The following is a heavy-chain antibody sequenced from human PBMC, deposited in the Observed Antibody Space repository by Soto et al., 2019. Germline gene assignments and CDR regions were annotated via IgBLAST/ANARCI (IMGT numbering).Heavy chain of an antibody. CDR2: ISHSGTT. Sequence: SETLSLTCAGSGGSISSGAYSWSWIRQAPGKGLEWIGFISHSGTTYYNPSLKSRVTMSVDISNNQFSLKLTSVTAADTAVFYCARRMRTSCYFRSFDILGQGTMVLVSS. CDR1: GGSISSGAYS. V-gene: IGHV4-30-2*01. D-gene: IGHD2-2*01. J-gene: IGHJ3*02. CDR3: ARRMRTSCYFRSFDI.